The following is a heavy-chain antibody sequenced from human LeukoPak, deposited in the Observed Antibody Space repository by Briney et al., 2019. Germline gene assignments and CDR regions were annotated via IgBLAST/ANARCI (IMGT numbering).Heavy chain of an antibody. CDR1: GGSISSGDYY. V-gene: IGHV4-30-4*01. CDR2: IYYSGST. J-gene: IGHJ3*02. D-gene: IGHD3-22*01. CDR3: ATGFDSSGTDAFDI. Sequence: PSQTLSLTCTVSGGSISSGDYYWSWIRQPPGQGLEWIGYIYYSGSTYYNPSLKSRVTISVDTSKNQFSLKLSSVTAADTAVYYCATGFDSSGTDAFDIWGQGTMVTVSS.